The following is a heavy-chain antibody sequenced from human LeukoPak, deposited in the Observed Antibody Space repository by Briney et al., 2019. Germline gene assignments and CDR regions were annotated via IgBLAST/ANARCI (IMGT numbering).Heavy chain of an antibody. Sequence: PGRSLRLSCAASGFTFSSYGMHWVRQAPGKGLEWVAVKWYDGSNKYYADSVKGRFTISRDNSKNTLYLQMNSLRAEDTAVYYCASPMVRGVIIPDYWGQGTLVTVSS. CDR3: ASPMVRGVIIPDY. D-gene: IGHD3-10*01. J-gene: IGHJ4*02. V-gene: IGHV3-33*01. CDR2: KWYDGSNK. CDR1: GFTFSSYG.